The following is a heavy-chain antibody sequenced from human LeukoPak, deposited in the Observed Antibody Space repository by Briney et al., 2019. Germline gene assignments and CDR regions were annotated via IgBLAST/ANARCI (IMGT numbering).Heavy chain of an antibody. CDR2: IDYSGNT. V-gene: IGHV4-39*01. D-gene: IGHD6-19*01. Sequence: SETLSLTCTVSGGSIISSTYYWRWIRQPPGKGLEWIASIDYSGNTYYNPSLKSRVTMFVDTSKNQFSLRLRSVTAADTAVYYCARNPVAGFDFLGQGAPVTVSS. CDR1: GGSIISSTYY. J-gene: IGHJ4*02. CDR3: ARNPVAGFDF.